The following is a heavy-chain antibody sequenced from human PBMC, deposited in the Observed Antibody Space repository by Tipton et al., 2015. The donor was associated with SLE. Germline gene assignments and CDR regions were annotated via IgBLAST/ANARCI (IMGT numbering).Heavy chain of an antibody. V-gene: IGHV4-34*01. J-gene: IGHJ4*02. Sequence: TLSLTCAVYGGSFSGYYWSWIRQSSGKGLEWIGEINHSGSTNYNPSLKSRVTISVDTSKNQFSLKLSSVTAADTAVYYCARGHYYGSGSYYDPFDYWGQGTLVTVSS. CDR1: GGSFSGYY. CDR3: ARGHYYGSGSYYDPFDY. CDR2: INHSGST. D-gene: IGHD3-10*01.